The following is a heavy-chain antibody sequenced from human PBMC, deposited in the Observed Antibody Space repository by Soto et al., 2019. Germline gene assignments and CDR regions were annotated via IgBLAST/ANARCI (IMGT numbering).Heavy chain of an antibody. D-gene: IGHD1-1*01. Sequence: QVQLQESGPGLVKPSETLSLTCTVSGGSISSYYWSWIRQPPGKGLEWIGYIYYSGSTNYNPSLKSRVTISVDTSKNQFSLKLSSVTAADTAVYYCARVQLERRGPRQVDRSRFDPWGQGTLVTVSS. V-gene: IGHV4-59*01. CDR3: ARVQLERRGPRQVDRSRFDP. CDR1: GGSISSYY. CDR2: IYYSGST. J-gene: IGHJ5*02.